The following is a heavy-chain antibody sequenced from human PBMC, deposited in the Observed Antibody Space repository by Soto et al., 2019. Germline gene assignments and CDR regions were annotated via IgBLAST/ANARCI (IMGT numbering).Heavy chain of an antibody. CDR1: GGSFSGYY. Sequence: SETLSLTCAVYGGSFSGYYWSWIRQPPGKGLEWIGEINHSGSTNYNPSLKSRVTISVDTSKNQFSLKLSSVTAADTAVYYCARTGYCSSTSCHNSPTPFYYYYYMDVWGKGTTVTVSS. V-gene: IGHV4-34*01. CDR2: INHSGST. J-gene: IGHJ6*03. CDR3: ARTGYCSSTSCHNSPTPFYYYYYMDV. D-gene: IGHD2-2*02.